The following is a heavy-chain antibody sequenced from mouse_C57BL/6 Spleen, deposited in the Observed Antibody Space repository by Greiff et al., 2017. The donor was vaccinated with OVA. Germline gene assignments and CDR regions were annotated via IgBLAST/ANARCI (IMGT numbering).Heavy chain of an antibody. J-gene: IGHJ2*01. Sequence: EVKLMVSGGGLVKPGGSLKLSCAASGFTFSDYGMHWVRQAPEKGLEWVAYISSGSSTIYYSDTVKGRFTISRDNAKNTLFLQMTSLRSEDTAMCYCARENWDGFDYWGQGTTLTVSS. CDR2: ISSGSSTI. CDR1: GFTFSDYG. V-gene: IGHV5-17*01. CDR3: ARENWDGFDY. D-gene: IGHD4-1*01.